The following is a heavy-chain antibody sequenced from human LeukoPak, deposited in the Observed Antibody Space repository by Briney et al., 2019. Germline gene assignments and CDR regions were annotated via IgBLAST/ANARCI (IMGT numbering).Heavy chain of an antibody. Sequence: ASETLSLTCAVYGGSFSGYYWSWIRQPPGKVLEWIGEINHSGSTNYNPSLKSRVTISVDTSKNQFSLKLSSVTAADTAVYYCARVVGSGSWYPPRYYGMDVWGQGTTVTVSS. D-gene: IGHD6-13*01. CDR2: INHSGST. CDR1: GGSFSGYY. J-gene: IGHJ6*02. V-gene: IGHV4-34*01. CDR3: ARVVGSGSWYPPRYYGMDV.